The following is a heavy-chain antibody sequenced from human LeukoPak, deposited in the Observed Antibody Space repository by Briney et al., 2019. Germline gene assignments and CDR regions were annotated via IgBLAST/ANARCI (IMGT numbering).Heavy chain of an antibody. CDR3: ARGGKSLGSSTSCRALDY. D-gene: IGHD2-2*01. J-gene: IGHJ4*02. CDR1: GGSFSGNS. Sequence: PSETLSLTFPVYGGSFSGNSWSWFRKPPGKGREWIGEFKHSGSTNYNQTLTSRVTISLDTSTNQYSLNLRSVTAADTAVYYCARGGKSLGSSTSCRALDYWGQGTLVTVSS. CDR2: FKHSGST. V-gene: IGHV4-34*01.